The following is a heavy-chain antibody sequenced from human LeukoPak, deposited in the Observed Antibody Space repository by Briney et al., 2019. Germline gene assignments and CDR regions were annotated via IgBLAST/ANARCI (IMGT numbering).Heavy chain of an antibody. V-gene: IGHV4-39*07. CDR2: IYHSGST. CDR1: GGSISSGSYY. Sequence: SETLSLTCTVSGGSISSGSYYWGWIRQPPGKGLEWIGSIYHSGSTYYNPSLKSRVTISVDTSKNQFSLKLSSVTAADTAVYYCARDAGQSTLDYWGQGTLVTVSS. D-gene: IGHD3-10*01. J-gene: IGHJ4*02. CDR3: ARDAGQSTLDY.